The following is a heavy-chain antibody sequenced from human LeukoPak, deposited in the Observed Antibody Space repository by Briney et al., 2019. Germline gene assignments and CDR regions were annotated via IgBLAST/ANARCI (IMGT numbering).Heavy chain of an antibody. D-gene: IGHD3-10*01. CDR3: ARPCYGSGKH. V-gene: IGHV3-48*01. CDR1: GFTLISFS. Sequence: GGSLRLSCAASGFTLISFSVNWVRQAPGKGLEWVSYISSSSSTIYYADSVKGRITISRDNAKNSLYLQMNSLRAEDTAVYYCARPCYGSGKHWGQGTLVTVSS. J-gene: IGHJ4*02. CDR2: ISSSSSTI.